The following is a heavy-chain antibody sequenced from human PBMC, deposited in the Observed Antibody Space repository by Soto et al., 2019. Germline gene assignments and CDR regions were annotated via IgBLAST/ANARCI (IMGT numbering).Heavy chain of an antibody. CDR1: GYTFTNYD. CDR3: ARGTGGVGAIFGMRIGSRNYYVDV. V-gene: IGHV1-8*01. CDR2: VNPNSGNT. Sequence: QVQLVQSGTEVKKPGASVKVSCKASGYTFTNYDITWVRQAPGQGLEWMGWVNPNSGNTGYAQMFQGRVTMTTNTSTTTANMELRSLTSDDAAVYYCARGTGGVGAIFGMRIGSRNYYVDVWGKGTTVTVSS. J-gene: IGHJ6*03. D-gene: IGHD3-3*01.